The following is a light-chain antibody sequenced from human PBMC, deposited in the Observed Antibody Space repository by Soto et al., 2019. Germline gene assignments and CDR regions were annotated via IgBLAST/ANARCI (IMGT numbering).Light chain of an antibody. J-gene: IGKJ1*01. CDR3: QQYNNYWT. Sequence: DIQMTQSPSTLSASVGDRVTITCRARQSSSYWLAWYQQKPGKAPNLLIYKASSLESGVPSRFSGSGSGTEFTLTISSLQPDDFATYYCQQYNNYWTFGQGTKVEIK. V-gene: IGKV1-5*03. CDR2: KAS. CDR1: QSSSYW.